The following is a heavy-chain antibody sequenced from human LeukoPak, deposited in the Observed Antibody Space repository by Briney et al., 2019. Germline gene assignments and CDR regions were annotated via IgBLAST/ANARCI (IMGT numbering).Heavy chain of an antibody. CDR2: IYPNSGGT. D-gene: IGHD2-21*01. Sequence: GASVKVSCRASGYTFTDYYMHWVRQAPGQGLEWMGRIYPNSGGTNLAQKFQGRVTMTRDTSISTAYMEPSSLKSDDTAVYYCATDRKDPVFPGYYGMDVWGQGTTVTVSS. CDR1: GYTFTDYY. J-gene: IGHJ6*02. V-gene: IGHV1-2*06. CDR3: ATDRKDPVFPGYYGMDV.